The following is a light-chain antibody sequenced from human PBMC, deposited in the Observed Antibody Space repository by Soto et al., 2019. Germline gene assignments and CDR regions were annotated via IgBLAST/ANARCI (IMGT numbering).Light chain of an antibody. V-gene: IGLV2-14*03. Sequence: QSVLTQPASVSGFPGQSITIFCTGTSSDIGGYDYVSWYQQHPGKAPKLIIYDVSGRPSGVSNRFSGSKSANTASLTISGLQAEDEADYHCSSYTSTSAPYVLGTGTKVTVL. J-gene: IGLJ1*01. CDR3: SSYTSTSAPYV. CDR1: SSDIGGYDY. CDR2: DVS.